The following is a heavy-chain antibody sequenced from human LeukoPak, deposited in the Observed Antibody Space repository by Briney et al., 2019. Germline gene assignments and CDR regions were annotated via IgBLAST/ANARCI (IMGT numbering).Heavy chain of an antibody. CDR2: ISSSGDYK. Sequence: GGSLRLSCAASGFTFSSYEMNWVRQAPGKGLEWVSSISSSGDYKYYADSLKGRFTISRDSAKNSVYLQMTSLTAEDTAIYFCARDSDSSGWLDYYMDVWGKGTTVTISS. CDR1: GFTFSSYE. CDR3: ARDSDSSGWLDYYMDV. J-gene: IGHJ6*03. D-gene: IGHD6-19*01. V-gene: IGHV3-21*01.